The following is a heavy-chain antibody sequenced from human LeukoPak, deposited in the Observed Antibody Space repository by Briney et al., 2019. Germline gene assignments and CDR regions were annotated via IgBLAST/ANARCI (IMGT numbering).Heavy chain of an antibody. D-gene: IGHD5-12*01. J-gene: IGHJ6*03. V-gene: IGHV4-34*01. Sequence: SETLSLTCAVYGGSFSGYSWSWIRQPPGKGLEWIGEINDSGSTNYNPSLTSRVTISVDTSKNQFSLKLSSVTAADTAVYYCARGARGYSGYLRYYYYYMDVWGKGTTVTVSS. CDR1: GGSFSGYS. CDR2: INDSGST. CDR3: ARGARGYSGYLRYYYYYMDV.